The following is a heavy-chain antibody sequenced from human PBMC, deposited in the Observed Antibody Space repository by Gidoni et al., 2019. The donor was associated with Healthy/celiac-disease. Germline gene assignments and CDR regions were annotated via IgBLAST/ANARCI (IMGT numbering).Heavy chain of an antibody. D-gene: IGHD1-26*01. Sequence: EVQLVESGGGLVQPGGSLRISGAASGFTFSSYEMIWVRQAPGKGLEWVSYISSSGSTIYYADSVKGRFTISRDNAKNSLYLQMNSLRAEDTAVYYCARAKGRATFAPTYYYYGMDVWGQGTTVTVSS. V-gene: IGHV3-48*03. CDR1: GFTFSSYE. J-gene: IGHJ6*02. CDR3: ARAKGRATFAPTYYYYGMDV. CDR2: ISSSGSTI.